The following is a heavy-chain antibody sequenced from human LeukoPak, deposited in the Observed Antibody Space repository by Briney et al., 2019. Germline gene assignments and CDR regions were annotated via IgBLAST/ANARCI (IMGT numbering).Heavy chain of an antibody. Sequence: GASVKVSCKASGYTFTNYGMNWVRQAPGQGLEWMGWISGYNGHTKYAQKFQGRATMTTDTSTSTAYMELRSLRSDDTAVYYCARDSREVLLWFGEFSPWGQGTLVTVSS. CDR1: GYTFTNYG. D-gene: IGHD3-10*01. CDR3: ARDSREVLLWFGEFSP. J-gene: IGHJ5*02. CDR2: ISGYNGHT. V-gene: IGHV1-18*01.